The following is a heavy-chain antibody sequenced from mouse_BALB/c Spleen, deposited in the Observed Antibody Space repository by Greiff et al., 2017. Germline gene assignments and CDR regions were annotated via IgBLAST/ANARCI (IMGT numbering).Heavy chain of an antibody. CDR2: IYPGDGDT. J-gene: IGHJ3*01. Sequence: VKLQESGAELVRPGSSVKISCKASGYAFSSYWMNWVKQRPGQGLEWIGQIYPGDGDTNYNGKFKGKATLTADKSSSTAYMQLSSLTSEDSAVYVCARGGGSIYDGYSFAYWGQGTLVTVSA. CDR3: ARGGGSIYDGYSFAY. D-gene: IGHD2-3*01. V-gene: IGHV1-80*01. CDR1: GYAFSSYW.